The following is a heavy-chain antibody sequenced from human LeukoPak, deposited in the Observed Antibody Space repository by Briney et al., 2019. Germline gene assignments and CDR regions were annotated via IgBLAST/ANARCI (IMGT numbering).Heavy chain of an antibody. V-gene: IGHV3-30-3*01. CDR3: ARDPDSGSYTGDAFDI. D-gene: IGHD1-26*01. J-gene: IGHJ3*02. Sequence: GGSLRLSCAASGFTFSSYAMHWVRQAPGKGLEWVAVISYDGSNKYYADSVKGRFTISRDNSKNTLYLQMNSLRAEDTAVYYCARDPDSGSYTGDAFDIWGQGTMVTVSS. CDR1: GFTFSSYA. CDR2: ISYDGSNK.